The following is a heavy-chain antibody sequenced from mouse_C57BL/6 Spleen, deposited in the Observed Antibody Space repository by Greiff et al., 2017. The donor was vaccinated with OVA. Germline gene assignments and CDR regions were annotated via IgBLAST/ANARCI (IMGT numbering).Heavy chain of an antibody. J-gene: IGHJ4*01. CDR2: IYPGDGDT. D-gene: IGHD1-1*01. CDR1: GYAFSSYW. Sequence: QVQLQQSGAELVKPGASVKISCKASGYAFSSYWMNWVKQRPGKGLEWIGQIYPGDGDTNYNGKFKGKATLTADKSSSTAYMQLSSLTSEDSAVYFCASQYYGSSYAMDYWGQGTSVTVSS. V-gene: IGHV1-80*01. CDR3: ASQYYGSSYAMDY.